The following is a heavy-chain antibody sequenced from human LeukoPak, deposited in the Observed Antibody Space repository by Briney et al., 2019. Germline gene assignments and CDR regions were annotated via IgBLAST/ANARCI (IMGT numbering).Heavy chain of an antibody. CDR1: GYNFKNYW. CDR3: ARHASDYGDYFATFDY. J-gene: IGHJ4*02. V-gene: IGHV5-51*01. D-gene: IGHD4-17*01. Sequence: GESLKISCKGSGYNFKNYWIGWVRQMPAKGLEWMGIIYPGDSDTRYSPSFQGQVTISADRSITTAYLQWSSLEASDTAKYYCARHASDYGDYFATFDYWGQGTLVTVSS. CDR2: IYPGDSDT.